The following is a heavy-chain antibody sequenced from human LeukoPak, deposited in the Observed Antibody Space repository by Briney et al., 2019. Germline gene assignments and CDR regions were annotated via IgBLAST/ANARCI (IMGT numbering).Heavy chain of an antibody. Sequence: PGRSLRLSCAASGFTFSSYGMHWVRQAPGKGLEWVAVISYDGSNKYYADSVKGRFTISRDNSKNTLYLQMNSLRAEDTAVYYCAKGDSSGYYYDRPYGMDVWGQGTTVTVS. CDR1: GFTFSSYG. D-gene: IGHD3-22*01. CDR3: AKGDSSGYYYDRPYGMDV. CDR2: ISYDGSNK. V-gene: IGHV3-30*18. J-gene: IGHJ6*02.